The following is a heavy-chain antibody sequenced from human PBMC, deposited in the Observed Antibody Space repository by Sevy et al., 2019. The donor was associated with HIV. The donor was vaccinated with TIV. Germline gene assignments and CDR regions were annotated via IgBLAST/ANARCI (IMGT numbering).Heavy chain of an antibody. Sequence: PGGSLRLSCDASGFTFDMYWMQWVRQAPGKGLEWVANIRQDGNEIYYAASVRGRFTISRDNAKGSLYLQMNNLRVEDTATYYCAQRYFDLWGQGTLVTVSS. CDR3: AQRYFDL. V-gene: IGHV3-7*03. CDR2: IRQDGNEI. J-gene: IGHJ4*02. CDR1: GFTFDMYW.